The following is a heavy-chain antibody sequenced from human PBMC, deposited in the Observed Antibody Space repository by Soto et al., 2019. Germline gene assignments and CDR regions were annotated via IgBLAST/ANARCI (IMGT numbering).Heavy chain of an antibody. CDR1: GYTFTSYG. D-gene: IGHD1-1*01. CDR2: ISAHNGNT. Sequence: QVHLVQSGAEVKKPGASVKVSCKASGYTFTSYGITWVRQAPGQGLEWMGWISAHNGNTDYAQKLQGSVIVTRDTSTSTAYMELRSLRSDDTAVYYCARGRYGDYWGQGALLTVSP. J-gene: IGHJ4*02. V-gene: IGHV1-18*01. CDR3: ARGRYGDY.